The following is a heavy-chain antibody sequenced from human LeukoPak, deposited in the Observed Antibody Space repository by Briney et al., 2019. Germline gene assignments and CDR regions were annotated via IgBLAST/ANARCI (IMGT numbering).Heavy chain of an antibody. Sequence: GGSLRLSCAASGFTFSSYWMHWVRQAPGKGLVWVSRINSDGSSITYADSVKGRFTISRDNAKNTLYLQMNSLRVEDTAVYYCAREGRVSGYDFDCWGQGTLVSVSS. J-gene: IGHJ4*02. CDR3: AREGRVSGYDFDC. CDR1: GFTFSSYW. CDR2: INSDGSSI. D-gene: IGHD5-12*01. V-gene: IGHV3-74*03.